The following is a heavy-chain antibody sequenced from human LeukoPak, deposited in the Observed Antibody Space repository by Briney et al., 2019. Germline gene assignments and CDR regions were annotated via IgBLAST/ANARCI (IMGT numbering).Heavy chain of an antibody. CDR3: ARSWEVGAHYGMDL. D-gene: IGHD1-26*01. CDR2: IWYDGRTK. Sequence: PGGSLRLSCAASGFNFNDYGIHWVRQAPGKGLGWVALIWYDGRTKYYADSVKGRFTISRDNSKNTVFLQMNRLRADDTALYYCARSWEVGAHYGMDLWGHGTTVTVSS. J-gene: IGHJ6*02. CDR1: GFNFNDYG. V-gene: IGHV3-33*01.